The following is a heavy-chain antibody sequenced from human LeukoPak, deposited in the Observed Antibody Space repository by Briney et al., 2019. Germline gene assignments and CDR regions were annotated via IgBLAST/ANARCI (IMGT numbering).Heavy chain of an antibody. V-gene: IGHV3-30*18. D-gene: IGHD3-16*02. CDR1: GFTFSSYG. CDR2: ISYDGSNK. Sequence: PGGSLRLSCAASGFTFSSYGMHWVRQAPGKGLEWVAVISYDGSNKYYAGFVKGRFIISRDNSKNTLYLQMNSPRAEDTAVYYCAKDRPYDYVWGSYRPDGMDVWGQGTTVTVSS. J-gene: IGHJ6*02. CDR3: AKDRPYDYVWGSYRPDGMDV.